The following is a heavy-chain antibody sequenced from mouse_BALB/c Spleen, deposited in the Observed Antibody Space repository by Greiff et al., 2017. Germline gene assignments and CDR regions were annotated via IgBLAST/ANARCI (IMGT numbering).Heavy chain of an antibody. CDR2: ISSGSSTI. J-gene: IGHJ3*01. D-gene: IGHD2-14*01. CDR3: ARGDYRYDEKVAY. Sequence: DVLLVESGGGLVQPGGSRKLSCAASGFTFSSFGMHWVRQAPEKGLEWVAYISSGSSTIYYADTVKGRFTISRDNPKNTLFLQMTSLRSEDTAVYYCARGDYRYDEKVAYWGQGTLVTVSA. CDR1: GFTFSSFG. V-gene: IGHV5-17*02.